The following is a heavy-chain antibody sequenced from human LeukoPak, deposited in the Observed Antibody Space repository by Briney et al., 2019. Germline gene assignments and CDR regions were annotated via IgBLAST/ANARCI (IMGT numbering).Heavy chain of an antibody. V-gene: IGHV1-2*02. Sequence: ASVKVSCKASGYTFTGYYMHWVRQAPGQGLEWVGWINANSGGTNYAQKFQGRVTMTRDTSISTAYMDMSSLRSDDTAVYYCARTTEGGYTYSYFYYYYMDVWGKGTTVTISS. CDR3: ARTTEGGYTYSYFYYYYMDV. J-gene: IGHJ6*03. CDR1: GYTFTGYY. CDR2: INANSGGT. D-gene: IGHD5-18*01.